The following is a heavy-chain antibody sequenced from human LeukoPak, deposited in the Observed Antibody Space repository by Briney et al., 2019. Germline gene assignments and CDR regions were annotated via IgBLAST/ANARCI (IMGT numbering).Heavy chain of an antibody. D-gene: IGHD6-19*01. J-gene: IGHJ3*02. Sequence: PGGSLRLSCAASGFTFSSYAMSWVRQAPGKGLEWVSAINGSGGSTYYADSVKGRFTISRDNSKNTLYLQMNSLRAEDTAVYYCAKYSSGWYGSDAFDIWGQGTMVTVSS. V-gene: IGHV3-23*01. CDR2: INGSGGST. CDR1: GFTFSSYA. CDR3: AKYSSGWYGSDAFDI.